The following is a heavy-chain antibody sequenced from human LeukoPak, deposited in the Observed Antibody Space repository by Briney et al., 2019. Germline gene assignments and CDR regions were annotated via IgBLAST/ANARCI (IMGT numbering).Heavy chain of an antibody. CDR2: ISYDGSNK. D-gene: IGHD2-2*01. V-gene: IGHV3-30-3*01. CDR1: GFTFSSYA. Sequence: GGSLRLSCAASGFTFSSYAMHWVRQAPGKGLEWVAVISYDGSNKYYADSVKGRFTISRDNSKNTLYLQMNSLRAEDTAVYYCARGGTSRGKNRASDIWGQGTMVTVSS. CDR3: ARGGTSRGKNRASDI. J-gene: IGHJ3*02.